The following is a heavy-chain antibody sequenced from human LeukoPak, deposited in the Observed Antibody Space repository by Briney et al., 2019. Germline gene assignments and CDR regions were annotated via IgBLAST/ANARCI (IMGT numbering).Heavy chain of an antibody. J-gene: IGHJ4*02. Sequence: GGSLRLSCAASGFTLTSYAMSWVRQAPGKGLEWVSVISGDGTDLDYADSVKGRFTISRDTSKSMVFLQMNSLRVEDTPVYYCAKKRGGNNPYDYWGQGTLVTVSS. CDR2: ISGDGTDL. CDR1: GFTLTSYA. D-gene: IGHD3-10*01. CDR3: AKKRGGNNPYDY. V-gene: IGHV3-23*01.